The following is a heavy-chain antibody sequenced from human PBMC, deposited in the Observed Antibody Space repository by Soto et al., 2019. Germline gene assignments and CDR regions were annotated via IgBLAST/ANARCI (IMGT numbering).Heavy chain of an antibody. J-gene: IGHJ4*01. CDR3: VKGGYKTGWPPFDH. V-gene: IGHV3-30*18. Sequence: QVKLVEFGGAVVQSGRSLRLSCTASSFRFSAYGMHWVRQAPGKGLEWVALISDDGKTQFFTESVEGRFTISRDNSRNTLYRQMSRLRPEDTAVYYCVKGGYKTGWPPFDHWGHGTRVTVST. CDR1: SFRFSAYG. D-gene: IGHD6-19*01. CDR2: ISDDGKTQ.